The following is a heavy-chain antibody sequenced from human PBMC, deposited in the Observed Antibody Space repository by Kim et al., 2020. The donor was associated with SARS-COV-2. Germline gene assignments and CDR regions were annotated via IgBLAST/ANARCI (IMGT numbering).Heavy chain of an antibody. V-gene: IGHV1-46*01. CDR2: INPSGGST. D-gene: IGHD3-16*01. Sequence: ASVKVSCKASGYTFTSYYMHWVRQAPGQGLEWMGIINPSGGSTSYAQKFQGRVTMTRDTSTSTVYMELSSLRSEDPAVYYCAREGGKRGFDYWGQGTLVTVSS. CDR3: AREGGKRGFDY. J-gene: IGHJ4*02. CDR1: GYTFTSYY.